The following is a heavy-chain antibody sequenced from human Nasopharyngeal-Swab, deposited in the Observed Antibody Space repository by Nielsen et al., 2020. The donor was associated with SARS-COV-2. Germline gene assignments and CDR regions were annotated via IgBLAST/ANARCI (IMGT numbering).Heavy chain of an antibody. D-gene: IGHD3-3*01. CDR2: ISSSGSTI. Sequence: RQAPGKGLEWVSYISSSGSTIYYADFVKGRFTISRDNAKNSLYLQMNSLRAEDTAVYYCARGYYDFWSGYSFDYWGQGTLVTVSS. V-gene: IGHV3-11*04. J-gene: IGHJ4*02. CDR3: ARGYYDFWSGYSFDY.